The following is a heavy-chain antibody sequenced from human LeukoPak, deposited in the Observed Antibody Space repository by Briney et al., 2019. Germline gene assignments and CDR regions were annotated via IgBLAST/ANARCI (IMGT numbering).Heavy chain of an antibody. CDR2: ISGSGGST. J-gene: IGHJ6*02. CDR3: AKLGCSSTSCLYGMDV. CDR1: GFTFSSYA. D-gene: IGHD2-2*01. Sequence: GRSLRLSCAASGFTFSSYAMSWVRQAPGKGLEWVSAISGSGGSTYYADSVKGRFTISRDNSKNTLYLQMNSLRAEDTAVYYCAKLGCSSTSCLYGMDVWGQGTTVAVSS. V-gene: IGHV3-23*01.